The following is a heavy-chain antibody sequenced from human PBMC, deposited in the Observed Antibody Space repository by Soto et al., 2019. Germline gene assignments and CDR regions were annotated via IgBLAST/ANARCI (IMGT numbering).Heavy chain of an antibody. D-gene: IGHD2-2*01. CDR2: INPIGGRT. Sequence: ASVKVSCKASGYTFTSYYMHWVRQAPGQGLEWMGIINPIGGRTSYAQKFQGRVTITADKSTSTAYMELSSLRSEDTAVYYCARDERYCSSTSCYAFDIWGQGTMVTVSS. CDR3: ARDERYCSSTSCYAFDI. J-gene: IGHJ3*02. CDR1: GYTFTSYY. V-gene: IGHV1-46*01.